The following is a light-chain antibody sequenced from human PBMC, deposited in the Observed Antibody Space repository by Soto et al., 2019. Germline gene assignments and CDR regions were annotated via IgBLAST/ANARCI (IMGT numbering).Light chain of an antibody. Sequence: QYVLTQPPSASGSPGQSVTISCTGTSNDVGGYNYVSWYQQHPGKAPKLMIYEVSKRPSGVPDRFSGSKSGNTASLTVSGLQAEDEADYYCSSYAGSLYVFGTGTKVTVL. J-gene: IGLJ1*01. CDR2: EVS. CDR1: SNDVGGYNY. V-gene: IGLV2-8*01. CDR3: SSYAGSLYV.